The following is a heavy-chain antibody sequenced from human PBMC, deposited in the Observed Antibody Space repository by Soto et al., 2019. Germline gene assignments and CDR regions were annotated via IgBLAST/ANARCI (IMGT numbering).Heavy chain of an antibody. CDR3: ARVYIVATRWDYFDY. CDR1: GYTFTSYV. D-gene: IGHD5-12*01. CDR2: ISAYNGNT. J-gene: IGHJ4*02. Sequence: GASVKVSCKASGYTFTSYVISWVRQAPGQGLEWMGWISAYNGNTNYAQKLQGRVTMTTDTSTSTAYMELRSLRSDDTAVYYCARVYIVATRWDYFDYWGQGTLVTVSS. V-gene: IGHV1-18*01.